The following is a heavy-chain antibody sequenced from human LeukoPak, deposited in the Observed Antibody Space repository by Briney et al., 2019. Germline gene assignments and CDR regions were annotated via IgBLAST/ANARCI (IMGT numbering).Heavy chain of an antibody. V-gene: IGHV4-59*12. Sequence: SETLSLTCTVSGGSISSYYWSWIRQPPGKGLEWIGYIYYSGSTYYNPSLKSRVTISVDTSKNQFSLKLSSVTAADTAVYYCARDFYDYGSGSYYHYGMDVWGQGTTVTVSS. D-gene: IGHD3-10*01. J-gene: IGHJ6*02. CDR2: IYYSGST. CDR3: ARDFYDYGSGSYYHYGMDV. CDR1: GGSISSYY.